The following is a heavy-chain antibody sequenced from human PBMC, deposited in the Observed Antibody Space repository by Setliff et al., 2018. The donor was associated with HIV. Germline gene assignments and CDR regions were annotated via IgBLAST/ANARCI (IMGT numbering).Heavy chain of an antibody. CDR2: INHSGST. CDR1: GGSFNGYY. D-gene: IGHD2-15*01. Sequence: KTSETLSLTCAVYGGSFNGYYWSWIRQPPGKGLEWIGEINHSGSTNYNPSLKSRVTMSVDKSKNQFSLRLSSVTAADTAVYSCARARRAGSGPKYFQHWGQGTLVTV. V-gene: IGHV4-34*01. CDR3: ARARRAGSGPKYFQH. J-gene: IGHJ1*01.